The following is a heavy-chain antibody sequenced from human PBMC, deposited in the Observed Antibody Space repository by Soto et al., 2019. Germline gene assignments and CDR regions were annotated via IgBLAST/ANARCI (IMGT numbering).Heavy chain of an antibody. V-gene: IGHV1-3*01. CDR3: ARGDYYDGSGLDL. CDR1: GYAFTGYA. J-gene: IGHJ5*02. Sequence: QAHLVQSGAEVRKPGASVKLSCTAAGYAFTGYAIHWVRQAPGQGLEWMGWINAGNGYTKFSQNFQGRVSVTRDTSSSMAYMELSSLRFEDTAVYYCARGDYYDGSGLDLWGQGTLVTVSS. D-gene: IGHD3-22*01. CDR2: INAGNGYT.